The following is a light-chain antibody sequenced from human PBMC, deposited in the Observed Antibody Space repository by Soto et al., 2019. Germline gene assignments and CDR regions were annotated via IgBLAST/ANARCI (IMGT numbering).Light chain of an antibody. CDR3: QQYDNYFRT. CDR1: QSISSW. J-gene: IGKJ1*01. CDR2: DAS. Sequence: DIQLTQSPSTLSASVGDRVTITCRASQSISSWLAWYQQKPGEAPKLLIYDASSLERRVPSRFSGSGSGTEFTLNISSLQPDDFATYYCQQYDNYFRTFGQGTKVDIK. V-gene: IGKV1-5*01.